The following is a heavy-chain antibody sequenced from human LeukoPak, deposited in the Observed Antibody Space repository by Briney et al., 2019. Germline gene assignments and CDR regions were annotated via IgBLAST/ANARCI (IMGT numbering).Heavy chain of an antibody. Sequence: PGGSLRLSCAASGFTFSNAWMSWVRQAPGKGLEWVGRIKSKTDGGTTDYAAPVKGRFTISRDDSKNTLYLQMNTLKTEDTAVYYCTTVNYDSSGYYYAFFDYWGQGTLVTVSS. CDR2: IKSKTDGGTT. J-gene: IGHJ4*02. CDR1: GFTFSNAW. D-gene: IGHD3-22*01. CDR3: TTVNYDSSGYYYAFFDY. V-gene: IGHV3-15*01.